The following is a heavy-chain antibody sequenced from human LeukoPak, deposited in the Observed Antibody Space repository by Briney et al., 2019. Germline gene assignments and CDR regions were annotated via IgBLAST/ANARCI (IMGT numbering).Heavy chain of an antibody. CDR2: IYSGGST. CDR3: ARGEGSSSSEGDY. D-gene: IGHD6-6*01. V-gene: IGHV3-53*01. Sequence: TGGSLRLSCAASGFTVSSNYVSWVRQAPGKGLEWVSVIYSGGSTYYADSVKGRFTISRDNSKNTLYLQMNSLRAEDTAVYYCARGEGSSSSEGDYWGQGTLVTVSS. J-gene: IGHJ4*02. CDR1: GFTVSSNY.